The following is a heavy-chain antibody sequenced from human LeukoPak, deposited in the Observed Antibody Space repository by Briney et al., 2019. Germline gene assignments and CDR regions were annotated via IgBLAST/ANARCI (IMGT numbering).Heavy chain of an antibody. D-gene: IGHD3-22*01. CDR3: AKEYYYDSSGYYTDY. CDR2: IRYDGSNK. Sequence: GGSLRLSCAASGFTFSSYGMHWVRQAPGKGLEWVAFIRYDGSNKYYADSVKGRFTISRDNSKNTLYLQMNSLRAEDTAVYYCAKEYYYDSSGYYTDYWGQGTLVTVSS. CDR1: GFTFSSYG. J-gene: IGHJ4*02. V-gene: IGHV3-30*02.